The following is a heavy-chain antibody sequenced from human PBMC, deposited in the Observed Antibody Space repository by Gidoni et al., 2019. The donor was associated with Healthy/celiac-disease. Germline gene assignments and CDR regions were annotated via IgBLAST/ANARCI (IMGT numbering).Heavy chain of an antibody. Sequence: EVQLVASGGGLVQPGRSLRLSCAASGFTFDDYAMHWVRQAPGKGLEWVSGISWNSGSIGYADSVKGRFTISRDNAKNSLYLQMNSLRAEDTALYYCAKDRQWLANDAFDIWGQGTMVTVSS. D-gene: IGHD6-19*01. CDR1: GFTFDDYA. CDR3: AKDRQWLANDAFDI. J-gene: IGHJ3*02. V-gene: IGHV3-9*01. CDR2: ISWNSGSI.